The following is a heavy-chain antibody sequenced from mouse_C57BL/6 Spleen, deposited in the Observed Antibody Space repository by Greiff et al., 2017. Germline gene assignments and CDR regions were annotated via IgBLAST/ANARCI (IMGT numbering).Heavy chain of an antibody. V-gene: IGHV1-64*01. CDR3: AREDVGGYCDV. J-gene: IGHJ1*03. CDR1: GYTFTSYW. Sequence: QVQLQQPGAELVKPGASVKLSCKASGYTFTSYWMHWVKQRPGQGLEWIGMIHPNSGSTNYNEKFKSKATLTVDKSSSTAYMQLSSLTSEDSAVYYCAREDVGGYCDVWGTGTTVTVSS. CDR2: IHPNSGST. D-gene: IGHD3-3*01.